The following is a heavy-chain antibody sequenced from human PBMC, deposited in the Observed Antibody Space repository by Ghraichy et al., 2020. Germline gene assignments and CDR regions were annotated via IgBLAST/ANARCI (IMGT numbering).Heavy chain of an antibody. J-gene: IGHJ5*02. CDR2: MNPNSGNT. V-gene: IGHV1-8*01. D-gene: IGHD5-18*01. CDR1: GYTFTSYD. CDR3: ARGPHKSWIQLWFGFDP. Sequence: ASVKVSCKASGYTFTSYDINWVRQATGQGLEWMGWMNPNSGNTGYAQKFQGRVTMTRNTSISTAYMELSSLRSEDTAVYYCARGPHKSWIQLWFGFDPWGQGTLVTVSS.